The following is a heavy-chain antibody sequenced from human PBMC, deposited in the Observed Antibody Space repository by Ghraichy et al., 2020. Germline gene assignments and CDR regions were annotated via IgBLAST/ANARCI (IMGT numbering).Heavy chain of an antibody. Sequence: ASVKVSCKASGYTFTSYGISWVRQDPGQGLEWMGWISGYNGNTNYAQKLQGRVTMTADTSTSTVYMELRSLRSDDTAVYYCARDRVSGSPLLPLGYWGQGTLVTVS. D-gene: IGHD1-26*01. J-gene: IGHJ4*02. CDR3: ARDRVSGSPLLPLGY. V-gene: IGHV1-18*04. CDR1: GYTFTSYG. CDR2: ISGYNGNT.